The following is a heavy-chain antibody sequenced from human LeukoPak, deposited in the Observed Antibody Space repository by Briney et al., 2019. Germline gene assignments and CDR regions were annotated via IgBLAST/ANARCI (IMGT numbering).Heavy chain of an antibody. D-gene: IGHD2-15*01. J-gene: IGHJ4*02. CDR2: IKSETDGGTT. CDR3: TTNRPHCSGGSCSDY. CDR1: GFTFSNAW. Sequence: GSLRLSCAASGFTFSNAWMSWVRQAPGKGLEWVGRIKSETDGGTTAYAAPVKGRFTISRDDSENTLYLQMNSLKTEDTALYYCTTNRPHCSGGSCSDYWGQGTLVTVSS. V-gene: IGHV3-15*05.